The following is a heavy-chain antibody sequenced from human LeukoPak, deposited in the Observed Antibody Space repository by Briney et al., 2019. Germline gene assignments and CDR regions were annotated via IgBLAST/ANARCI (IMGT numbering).Heavy chain of an antibody. J-gene: IGHJ4*02. Sequence: GGSLRLSCAASGFTFSSYSMNWVRQAPGKGLEWVSYISSSGSTIYYADSVKGRFTISRDNAKNSLYLQMNSLRAEDTAVYYCARDLGGDGYNPGSFDYWGQGTLVTVSS. D-gene: IGHD5-24*01. CDR2: ISSSGSTI. CDR3: ARDLGGDGYNPGSFDY. CDR1: GFTFSSYS. V-gene: IGHV3-48*04.